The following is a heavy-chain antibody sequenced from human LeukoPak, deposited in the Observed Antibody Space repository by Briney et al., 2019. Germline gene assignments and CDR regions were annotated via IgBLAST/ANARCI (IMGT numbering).Heavy chain of an antibody. J-gene: IGHJ3*02. CDR1: GYTFIRYY. V-gene: IGHV1-46*01. CDR3: ARESLEMATNAFDI. CDR2: INPPSGTT. D-gene: IGHD5-24*01. Sequence: ASVKVSCKASGYTFIRYYIHWVRQAPGQGLEWMGTINPPSGTTTYAQKFQGRVTLTRDTATSTVYMELSSLRSEDTAFYYCARESLEMATNAFDIWGQGTMVTVSS.